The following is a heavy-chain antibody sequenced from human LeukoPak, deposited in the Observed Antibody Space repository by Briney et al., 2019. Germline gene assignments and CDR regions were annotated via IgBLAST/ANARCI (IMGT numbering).Heavy chain of an antibody. CDR1: GGYISGHY. J-gene: IGHJ6*03. V-gene: IGHV4-59*11. D-gene: IGHD6-25*01. Sequence: PETLSLTCTVSGGYISGHYWSWVRQPPGKGLEWIGNIFYSWISNYSLSLMSRVSISVDASKNQFSLRLRSVTAADTAVYYCARGGAAARLPYTNYYYMDVWGKGTTVTVSS. CDR3: ARGGAAARLPYTNYYYMDV. CDR2: IFYSWIS.